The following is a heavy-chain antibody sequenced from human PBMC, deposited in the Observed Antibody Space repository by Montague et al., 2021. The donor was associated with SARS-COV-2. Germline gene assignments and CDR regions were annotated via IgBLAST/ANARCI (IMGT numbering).Heavy chain of an antibody. CDR1: GGSISSGNW. J-gene: IGHJ3*02. CDR3: ARRTWGDSGVFDI. CDR2: SIIVGAP. V-gene: IGHV4-4*02. Sequence: SETLSLTCVVSGGSISSGNWWSWVRQPPGKGLGWIGESIIVGAPATKYNPSLRSRVTISADKSKNQFSLRVTSVTAADTAVYYCARRTWGDSGVFDIWGRGTKVIVSS. D-gene: IGHD2-21*02.